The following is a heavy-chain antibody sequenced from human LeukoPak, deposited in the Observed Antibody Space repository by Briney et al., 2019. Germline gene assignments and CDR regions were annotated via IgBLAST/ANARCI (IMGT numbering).Heavy chain of an antibody. CDR3: ARVPARGSSGWYGSDYYYYYMDV. Sequence: PSETLSLTCAVSGGSISSGGYSWSWIRQPPGKGLEWIGYIYYSGSTYYNPSLKSRVTISVDTSKNQFSLKLSSVTAADTAVYYCARVPARGSSGWYGSDYYYYYMDVWGKGTTVTVSS. D-gene: IGHD6-19*01. CDR2: IYYSGST. J-gene: IGHJ6*03. V-gene: IGHV4-30-4*07. CDR1: GGSISSGGYS.